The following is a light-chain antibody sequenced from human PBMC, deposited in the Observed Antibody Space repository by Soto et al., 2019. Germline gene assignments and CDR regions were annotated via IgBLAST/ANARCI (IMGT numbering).Light chain of an antibody. CDR2: DAS. V-gene: IGKV1-5*01. J-gene: IGKJ4*02. CDR3: QQYDSSPRT. CDR1: QSISSY. Sequence: EIVLTQCPGILSVSSGERATITCRASQSISSYLAWYQQKPGKAPKFLIYDASSWESGVPSRFSGSGSGTEFTLTISSLEPDDFAAYYCQQYDSSPRTFGGGTKVDIK.